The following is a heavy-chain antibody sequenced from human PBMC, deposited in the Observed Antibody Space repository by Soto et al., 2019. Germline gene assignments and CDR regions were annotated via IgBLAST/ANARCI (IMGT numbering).Heavy chain of an antibody. D-gene: IGHD3-10*01. Sequence: GASVKVSCKVSGYTLNDLSIHWAPQPPGKGLEWMGGFDPEDGDTIYAQKFQGRVTMTEDTSTDTAYMALSSLRSEDTAMYYCATVYYGSGKSYRAGEFWGPGXLVTVSS. J-gene: IGHJ4*02. CDR1: GYTLNDLS. V-gene: IGHV1-24*01. CDR3: ATVYYGSGKSYRAGEF. CDR2: FDPEDGDT.